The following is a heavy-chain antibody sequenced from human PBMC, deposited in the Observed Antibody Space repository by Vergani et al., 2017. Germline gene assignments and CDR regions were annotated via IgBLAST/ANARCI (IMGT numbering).Heavy chain of an antibody. CDR1: GGSLSSGGYY. J-gene: IGHJ4*02. Sequence: QVQLQESGPGLVKPSQTLSLTCTVSGGSLSSGGYYWSCIRQHPGKGLEWIGYIYYSGSTYSNPSLKSRVTISVDTSKIQFSLKLSAVTAADTAVYYCARARSDFWSGYPLDYWGQGTLVTVSS. CDR2: IYYSGST. D-gene: IGHD3-3*01. V-gene: IGHV4-31*03. CDR3: ARARSDFWSGYPLDY.